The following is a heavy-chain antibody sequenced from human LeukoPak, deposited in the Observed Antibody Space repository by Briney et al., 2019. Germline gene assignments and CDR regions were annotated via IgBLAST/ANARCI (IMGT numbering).Heavy chain of an antibody. CDR1: GYPITSFHY. CDR2: FSHSGTT. J-gene: IGHJ6*03. D-gene: IGHD2-2*01. V-gene: IGHV4-38-2*02. Sequence: SETLSLTCAVSGYPITSFHYWGWIRQPPGKGLEWIGSFSHSGTTYYNPSLKSRVTILVDTSKNQFSLNLRSVTAADTAVYYCAREDCSSSSCQYYYYYMDVWGKGTTVTVSS. CDR3: AREDCSSSSCQYYYYYMDV.